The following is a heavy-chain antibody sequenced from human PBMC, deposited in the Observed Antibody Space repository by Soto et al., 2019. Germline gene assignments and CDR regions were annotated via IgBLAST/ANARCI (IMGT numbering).Heavy chain of an antibody. Sequence: GASVKVSCKASGYTFTGYYIHWVRQAPGQGLEWMGGINPNSGASNYAQKFQGRVTMTRDTSISTAYMELSRLRSDDTAVYYCARYCTSTSCQLDPWGQGTLVPVSS. CDR3: ARYCTSTSCQLDP. J-gene: IGHJ5*02. CDR1: GYTFTGYY. V-gene: IGHV1-2*02. CDR2: INPNSGAS. D-gene: IGHD2-2*01.